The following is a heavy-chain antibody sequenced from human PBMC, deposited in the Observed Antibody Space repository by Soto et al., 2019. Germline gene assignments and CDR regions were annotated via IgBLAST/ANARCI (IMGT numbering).Heavy chain of an antibody. D-gene: IGHD5-18*01. CDR1: GGSIISYY. CDR2: IYYSGST. J-gene: IGHJ4*02. V-gene: IGHV4-59*01. Sequence: SETLSLTCTVSGGSIISYYWSWIRQPPGKGLEWIGYIYYSGSTNYNPSLKSRVTISVDTSKNQFSLKLSSVTAADTAVYYCARDRGYSYDYWGQGTLVSVSS. CDR3: ARDRGYSYDY.